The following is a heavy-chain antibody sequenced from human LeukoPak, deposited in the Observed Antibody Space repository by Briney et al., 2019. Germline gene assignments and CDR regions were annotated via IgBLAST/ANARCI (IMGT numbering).Heavy chain of an antibody. V-gene: IGHV3-7*01. J-gene: IGHJ3*02. D-gene: IGHD1-26*01. Sequence: GGSLRLSCTASGFTFSTYWMSWVRQAPGKGLEWVANTREDGSEKYYVDSVKGRFTISRDNAKNSLYLQMNSLRAEDTAVYYCARDLSGSYGGRAFDIWGQGQWSPSLQ. CDR3: ARDLSGSYGGRAFDI. CDR2: TREDGSEK. CDR1: GFTFSTYW.